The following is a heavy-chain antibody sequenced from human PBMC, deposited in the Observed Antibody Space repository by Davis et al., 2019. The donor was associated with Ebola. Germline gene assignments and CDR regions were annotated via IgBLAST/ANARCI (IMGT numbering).Heavy chain of an antibody. D-gene: IGHD1-1*01. J-gene: IGHJ4*02. Sequence: GESLKISCAASGFTFSSYGMHWVRQAPGKGLEWVAVIWYDGSNKYYADSVKGRFTISRDNSKNTLYLQMNSLRAEDTAVYYCARDLGYNAYFDYWGQGTLVTVSS. CDR3: ARDLGYNAYFDY. CDR2: IWYDGSNK. V-gene: IGHV3-33*01. CDR1: GFTFSSYG.